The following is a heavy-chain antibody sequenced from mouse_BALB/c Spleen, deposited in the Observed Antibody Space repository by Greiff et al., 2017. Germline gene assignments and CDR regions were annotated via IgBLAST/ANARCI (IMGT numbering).Heavy chain of an antibody. J-gene: IGHJ4*01. V-gene: IGHV5-17*02. CDR2: ISSGSSTI. CDR3: ARWLPLYAMDY. CDR1: GFTFSSFG. Sequence: EVMLVESGGGLVQPGGSRKLSCAASGFTFSSFGMHWVRQAPEKGLEWVAYISSGSSTIYYADTVKGRFTISRDNPKNTLFLQMTSLRSEDTAMYYCARWLPLYAMDYWGQGTSVTVSS. D-gene: IGHD2-2*01.